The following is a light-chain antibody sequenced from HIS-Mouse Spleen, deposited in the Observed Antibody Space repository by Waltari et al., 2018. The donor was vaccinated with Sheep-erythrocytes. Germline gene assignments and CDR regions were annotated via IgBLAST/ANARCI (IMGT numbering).Light chain of an antibody. CDR3: QAWDSSIYV. CDR1: SSDVGGYNY. J-gene: IGLJ1*01. V-gene: IGLV2-11*01. CDR2: DVS. Sequence: QSALTQPRSVSGSPGQSVTISCTGTSSDVGGYNYVSWYQQHPGKAPKLMIYDVSKRPSGIPERFSGSNSGNTATLTISGTQAMDEADYYCQAWDSSIYVFGTGTKVTVL.